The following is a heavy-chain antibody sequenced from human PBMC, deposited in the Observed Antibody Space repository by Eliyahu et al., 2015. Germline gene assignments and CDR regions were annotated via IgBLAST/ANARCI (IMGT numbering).Heavy chain of an antibody. CDR1: GGSVSRGSYY. Sequence: QVQLQESGPGLVKPSETLSLTCTFSGGSVSRGSYYWGWIRQPPGKGLEWIGYIYYSGSTNYNPSLKSRVTISVDTSKNQFSLKLSSVTAADTAVYYCANIYGEVDYWGQGTLVTVSS. V-gene: IGHV4-61*01. D-gene: IGHD4-17*01. CDR2: IYYSGST. J-gene: IGHJ4*02. CDR3: ANIYGEVDY.